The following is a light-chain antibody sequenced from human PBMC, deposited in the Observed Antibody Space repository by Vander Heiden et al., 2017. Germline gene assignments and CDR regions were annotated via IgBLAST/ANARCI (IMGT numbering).Light chain of an antibody. CDR2: GVS. V-gene: IGLV2-23*02. CDR1: SSDVGSYNL. CDR3: CSYAGSSTYV. Sequence: QSALPPPASVSGSPGQSITISCTGTSSDVGSYNLVSWYQQHPGKAPKLMIYGVSKRPSGVSKRFSGSKSGNTASLTISGLQAEDEADYYCCSYAGSSTYVFGTGTKVTVL. J-gene: IGLJ1*01.